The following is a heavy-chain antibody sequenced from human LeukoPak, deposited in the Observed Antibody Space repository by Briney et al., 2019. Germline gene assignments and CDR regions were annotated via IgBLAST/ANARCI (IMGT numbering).Heavy chain of an antibody. CDR3: AREGYSSSWYYFDY. CDR2: MNPNSGNT. Sequence: ASVKVSCKASGYTFTSYDINWVRQATGQGLEWMGWMNPNSGNTDYAQKLQGRVTMTTDTSTSTAYMELRSLRSDDTAVYYCAREGYSSSWYYFDYWGQGTLVTVSS. V-gene: IGHV1-8*02. D-gene: IGHD6-13*01. CDR1: GYTFTSYD. J-gene: IGHJ4*02.